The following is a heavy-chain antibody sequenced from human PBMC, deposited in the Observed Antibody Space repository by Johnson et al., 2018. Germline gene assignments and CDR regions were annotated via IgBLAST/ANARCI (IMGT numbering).Heavy chain of an antibody. D-gene: IGHD3-3*01. Sequence: EVQLVESGGGLVQTGGSLRLSCAASGFTFSDYIMTWVRQAPGKGLEWVSYIRTNSVTMYNADSVTGRFTISGDNATDSLYLQRNSLRDEDTAVYYCARRFAGGDACDIWGQGTMVTGAS. J-gene: IGHJ3*02. CDR3: ARRFAGGDACDI. CDR1: GFTFSDYI. V-gene: IGHV3-48*02. CDR2: IRTNSVTM.